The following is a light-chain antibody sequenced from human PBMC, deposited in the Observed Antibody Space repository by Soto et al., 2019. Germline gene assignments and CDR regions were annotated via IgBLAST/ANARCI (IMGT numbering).Light chain of an antibody. CDR1: QSISSY. Sequence: DIQMTQSPSSLSASVGDRVTITCRASQSISSYLNWYQQKPGKAPKLLIYAASSLQSGVPSRFSGSGSGTDFTLTSSSLQAEDFATYYCQKNYITPHFGPGTKVDIK. J-gene: IGKJ3*01. CDR3: QKNYITPH. CDR2: AAS. V-gene: IGKV1-39*01.